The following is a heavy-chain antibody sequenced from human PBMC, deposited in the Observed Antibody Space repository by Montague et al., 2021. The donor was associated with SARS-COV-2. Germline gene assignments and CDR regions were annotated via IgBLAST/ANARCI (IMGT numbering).Heavy chain of an antibody. Sequence: SETLSLTCTVSGGSISSYYWSWIRQPPGTGLELIWYIYSSGSTNYNPSLKSRVTISVDTSKNQFSLKLSSVTAADTAAYYCARGSGWMGNAFDIWGQGTVVTVSS. V-gene: IGHV4-59*01. CDR2: IYSSGST. CDR1: GGSISSYY. D-gene: IGHD6-19*01. J-gene: IGHJ3*02. CDR3: ARGSGWMGNAFDI.